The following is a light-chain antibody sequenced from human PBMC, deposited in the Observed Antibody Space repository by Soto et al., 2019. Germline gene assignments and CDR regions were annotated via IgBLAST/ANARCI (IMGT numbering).Light chain of an antibody. CDR2: ASY. CDR1: QSISTY. Sequence: IILSPSPSSLSASVGDRVTITFRASQSISTYLNWYQQKPGTAPKLLIYASYTLQSGVPSRFSGRGSGSDFTLTISSLQPEDFATYSCQQSYSSPLTFAQGTKVDI. J-gene: IGKJ1*01. CDR3: QQSYSSPLT. V-gene: IGKV1-39*01.